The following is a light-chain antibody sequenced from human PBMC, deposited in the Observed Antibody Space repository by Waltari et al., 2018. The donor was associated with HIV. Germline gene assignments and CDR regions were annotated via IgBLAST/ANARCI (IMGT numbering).Light chain of an antibody. CDR3: HVWDRSSDHHV. CDR2: NAS. J-gene: IGLJ1*01. V-gene: IGLV3-21*02. CDR1: NIGSKR. Sequence: SYVLTQPPSVSVAPGQTARITCGGNNIGSKRAHWYQQKAGQAPVLVVYNASDRPSGLPERLSVSNSGNPATLTVSRVEASDEADYYFHVWDRSSDHHVFGTGTKVTDL.